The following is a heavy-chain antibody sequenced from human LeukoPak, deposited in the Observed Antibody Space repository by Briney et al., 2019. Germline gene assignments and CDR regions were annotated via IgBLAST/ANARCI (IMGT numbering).Heavy chain of an antibody. Sequence: GGSLRLSCAASGFPFSSYSMNWVRQAPGKGLEWVSSISSSSSYIYYADSVKGRFTISRDNAKNSLYLQMNSLRAEDTAVYYCARDVPTKRPYYDFWSGHAQVADQGGYWGQGTLVTVSS. CDR1: GFPFSSYS. J-gene: IGHJ4*02. CDR2: ISSSSSYI. V-gene: IGHV3-21*01. CDR3: ARDVPTKRPYYDFWSGHAQVADQGGY. D-gene: IGHD3-3*01.